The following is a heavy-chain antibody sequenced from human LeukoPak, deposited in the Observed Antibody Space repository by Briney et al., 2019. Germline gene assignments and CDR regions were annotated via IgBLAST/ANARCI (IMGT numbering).Heavy chain of an antibody. CDR1: GGSISGYY. J-gene: IGHJ4*02. CDR2: IYSSVST. D-gene: IGHD5-18*01. CDR3: ATFSSHGPIAH. V-gene: IGHV4-59*01. Sequence: KASETLSLTCTVSGGSISGYYSNWFRQPPGKGLEWIGYIYSSVSTNSHPSLKGRVTISADTSKTQFSLKLSSVTAADTAVHYCATFSSHGPIAHWGQGTLVTVSS.